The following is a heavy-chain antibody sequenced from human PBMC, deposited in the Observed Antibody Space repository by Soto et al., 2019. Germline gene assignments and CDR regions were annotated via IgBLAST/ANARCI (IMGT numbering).Heavy chain of an antibody. CDR2: ISGGGAAT. J-gene: IGHJ4*02. Sequence: EVQLLESGGGLVQPGGSLRLSCAASGSTFSNYHMTWVRQAPGKGLEWVSSISGGGAATYYADSVKGRFTISRDDSRNTWFLQMSSLRADDTAVYYCATLVTTGGIVYWGQGPMVTVSS. CDR3: ATLVTTGGIVY. D-gene: IGHD2-21*02. CDR1: GSTFSNYH. V-gene: IGHV3-23*01.